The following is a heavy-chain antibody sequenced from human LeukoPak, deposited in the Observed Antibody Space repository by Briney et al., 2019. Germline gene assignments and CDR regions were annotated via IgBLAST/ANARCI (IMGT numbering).Heavy chain of an antibody. V-gene: IGHV3-74*01. CDR2: TNNDGTTK. CDR3: ARGSGGFDY. CDR1: GFTFSNYW. J-gene: IGHJ4*02. D-gene: IGHD6-19*01. Sequence: PGGSLRLSCAASGFTFSNYWMHWVRQAPGKGLVWVSFTNNDGTTKAYAGSVTGRFTIFRVNAKNTVDLQMNSLSAEDTAVYYCARGSGGFDYWGQGSLVTVSS.